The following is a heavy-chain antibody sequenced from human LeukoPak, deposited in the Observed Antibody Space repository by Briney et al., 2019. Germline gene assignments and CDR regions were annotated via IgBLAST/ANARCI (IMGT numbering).Heavy chain of an antibody. Sequence: GGSLRLSCAASGFTLSSYEMNWVRLAPGKGLEWISYISRTGNSIYYADSVKGRFTISRDSAKNSLYLQMNSLRAEDTAVYYCAREGSGVAGHFDYWGQGTLVTVSS. CDR1: GFTLSSYE. CDR3: AREGSGVAGHFDY. J-gene: IGHJ4*02. D-gene: IGHD6-19*01. CDR2: ISRTGNSI. V-gene: IGHV3-48*03.